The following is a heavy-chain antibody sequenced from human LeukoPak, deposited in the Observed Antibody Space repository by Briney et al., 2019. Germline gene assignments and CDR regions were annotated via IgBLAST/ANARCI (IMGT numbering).Heavy chain of an antibody. CDR2: IYHSGST. Sequence: SETLSLTCAVSGGSISSSNWWSWVRQPPGKGLEWIGEIYHSGSTNYNPSLKSRVTISVDTSKNQFSLKLSSVTAADTAVYYCARGRTYRSSSWFDPWGQGTLVTVSS. V-gene: IGHV4-4*02. J-gene: IGHJ5*02. D-gene: IGHD6-6*01. CDR3: ARGRTYRSSSWFDP. CDR1: GGSISSSNW.